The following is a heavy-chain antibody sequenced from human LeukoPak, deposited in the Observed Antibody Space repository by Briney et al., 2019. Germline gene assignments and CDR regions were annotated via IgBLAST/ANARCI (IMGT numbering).Heavy chain of an antibody. CDR3: ARTLVVINDAFDI. CDR2: INPNSGDT. D-gene: IGHD3-22*01. CDR1: GYTFTGYY. V-gene: IGHV1-2*02. J-gene: IGHJ3*02. Sequence: ASVKVSCKTSGYTFTGYYIHWVRQAPGQGLELMGWINPNSGDTNYAQKFQGRVSMTGDTSISTAYMELSRLRSDDTAVYYCARTLVVINDAFDIWGQGTMVTVSS.